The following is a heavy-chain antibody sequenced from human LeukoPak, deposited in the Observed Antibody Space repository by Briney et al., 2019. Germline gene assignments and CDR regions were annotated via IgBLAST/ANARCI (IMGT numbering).Heavy chain of an antibody. CDR1: GFTFSDYY. CDR3: AKTSLPGYCSSTSCCFDY. J-gene: IGHJ4*02. Sequence: GGSLRLSCAASGFTFSDYYMSWIRQAPGKGLEWVSYISSSGSTIYYADSVKGRFTISRDNAKNSLYLQMNSLRAEDTAVYYCAKTSLPGYCSSTSCCFDYWGQGTLVTVSS. V-gene: IGHV3-11*01. D-gene: IGHD2-2*01. CDR2: ISSSGSTI.